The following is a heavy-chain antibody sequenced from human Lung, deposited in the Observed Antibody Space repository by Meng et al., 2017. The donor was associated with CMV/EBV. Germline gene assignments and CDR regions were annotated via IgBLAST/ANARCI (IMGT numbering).Heavy chain of an antibody. Sequence: GGSLRLSCAASGFTFSSYEMNWVRQAPGKGLEWVSYISSNGSTIYYADSVKGRFTISRDNAKNSLYLQMNSLRAEDTAVYYCARDPLCFGVDYYYGMDVWGQGTTVTVSS. CDR3: ARDPLCFGVDYYYGMDV. D-gene: IGHD3-10*01. CDR2: ISSNGSTI. J-gene: IGHJ6*02. CDR1: GFTFSSYE. V-gene: IGHV3-48*03.